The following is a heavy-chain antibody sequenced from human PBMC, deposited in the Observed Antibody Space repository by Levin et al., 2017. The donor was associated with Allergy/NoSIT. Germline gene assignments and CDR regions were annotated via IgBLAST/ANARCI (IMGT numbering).Heavy chain of an antibody. V-gene: IGHV3-33*01. D-gene: IGHD4-17*01. Sequence: LSLTCAASGFTFSSYGMHWVRQAPGKGLEWVAVIWYDGSNKYYADSVKGRFTISKDNSKNTLYLQMNSLRVEDTAVYYCARATDYGAPFDYWGQGTLVTVSS. CDR3: ARATDYGAPFDY. CDR1: GFTFSSYG. J-gene: IGHJ4*02. CDR2: IWYDGSNK.